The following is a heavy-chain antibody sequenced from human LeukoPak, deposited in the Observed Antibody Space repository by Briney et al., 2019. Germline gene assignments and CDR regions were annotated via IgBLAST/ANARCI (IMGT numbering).Heavy chain of an antibody. CDR1: GLTFSSYA. CDR3: AKDQLCFGELSNPVFDY. D-gene: IGHD3-10*01. J-gene: IGHJ4*02. CDR2: ICGSGGST. Sequence: GGSLRLSCAASGLTFSSYAMSWVRQAPGKGLEWVSAICGSGGSTYYADSVKGRFTISRDNSKNTLYLQMNSLRAEDTAVYYCAKDQLCFGELSNPVFDYWGQGSLVTVSS. V-gene: IGHV3-23*01.